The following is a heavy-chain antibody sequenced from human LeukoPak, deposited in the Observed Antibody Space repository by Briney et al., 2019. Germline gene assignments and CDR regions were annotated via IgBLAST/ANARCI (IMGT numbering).Heavy chain of an antibody. CDR1: GGSVTSGGFY. D-gene: IGHD3-10*01. Sequence: SETLSLTCSVSGGSVTSGGFYWGWLRQPPGKGPEWIATIYYTGSTYYNPSLKSRVTISIDASKNQFSLRLTSVTATDTAVYHCARHSGSGSLSRPFDPWGQGTLVTVSS. CDR3: ARHSGSGSLSRPFDP. CDR2: IYYTGST. V-gene: IGHV4-39*01. J-gene: IGHJ5*02.